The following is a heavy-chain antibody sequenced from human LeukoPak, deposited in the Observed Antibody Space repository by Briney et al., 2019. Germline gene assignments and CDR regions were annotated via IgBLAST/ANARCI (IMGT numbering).Heavy chain of an antibody. V-gene: IGHV3-11*01. J-gene: IGHJ4*02. CDR1: GFSFSDYY. Sequence: GGSLRLSCAASGFSFSDYYMGWIRQAPGKGLEWVSYISSFGSTIYYADSVKGRFTISRDNAKNSLYLQMSSLRAEDTAVYYCAFSKDGGNSASDYWGQETLVTVSS. D-gene: IGHD4-23*01. CDR3: AFSKDGGNSASDY. CDR2: ISSFGSTI.